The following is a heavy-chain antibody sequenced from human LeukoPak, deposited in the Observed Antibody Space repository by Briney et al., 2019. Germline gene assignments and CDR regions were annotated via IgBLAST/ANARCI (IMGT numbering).Heavy chain of an antibody. CDR3: ARLRAMAGHRGGFDF. D-gene: IGHD6-19*01. J-gene: IGHJ3*01. CDR1: GDSISYHNYY. Sequence: PSETLSLTCAVSGDSISYHNYYWDWIRQPPGKGLEWIGTVYYTGNTYYNPSLKSRVAISVDTSKNQFSLQPTSMTAADTAVYYCARLRAMAGHRGGFDFWGRGTMVTVSS. CDR2: VYYTGNT. V-gene: IGHV4-39*01.